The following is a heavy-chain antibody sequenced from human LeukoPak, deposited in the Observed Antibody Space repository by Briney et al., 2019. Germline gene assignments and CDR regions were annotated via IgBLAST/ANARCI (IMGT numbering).Heavy chain of an antibody. CDR2: IKQDGSEK. Sequence: GGSLRLSCAASGFTFSSYWMTWVRQAPGKGLEWVANIKQDGSEKYYVDSVKGRFTISRDNAKNSLYLQMNSLRAEDTAVYYCARASTIRYSSDHYWGQGTLVTVSS. V-gene: IGHV3-7*01. D-gene: IGHD6-19*01. CDR1: GFTFSSYW. J-gene: IGHJ4*02. CDR3: ARASTIRYSSDHY.